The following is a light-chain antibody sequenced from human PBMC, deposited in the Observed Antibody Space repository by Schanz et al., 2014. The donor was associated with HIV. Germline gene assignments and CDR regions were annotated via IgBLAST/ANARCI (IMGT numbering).Light chain of an antibody. CDR1: SSDIGGYDL. J-gene: IGLJ1*01. CDR3: NSYSHSNTYV. Sequence: QSALTQPPSASGSPGQSVTVSCTGTSSDIGGYDLVSWYQQHPGKAPKLIIYEVSKRPLGVPDRFSGSKSGNTASLTISGLQPEDEADYYCNSYSHSNTYVFGSGTKVTVL. V-gene: IGLV2-8*01. CDR2: EVS.